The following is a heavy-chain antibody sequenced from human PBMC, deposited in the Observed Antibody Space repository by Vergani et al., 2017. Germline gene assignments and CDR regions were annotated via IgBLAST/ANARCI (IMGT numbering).Heavy chain of an antibody. CDR3: AKIAVAGTYYYYYMDV. V-gene: IGHV4-34*01. D-gene: IGHD6-19*01. CDR2: INHSGST. J-gene: IGHJ6*03. CDR1: GGSFSGYY. Sequence: QVQLQQWGAGLLKPSETLSLTCAVYGGSFSGYYWSWIRQPPGKGLEWFGEINHSGSTNYNPSLKSRVTISVDTSKNQFSLKLSSVTAADTAVYYCAKIAVAGTYYYYYMDVWGKGTTVTVSS.